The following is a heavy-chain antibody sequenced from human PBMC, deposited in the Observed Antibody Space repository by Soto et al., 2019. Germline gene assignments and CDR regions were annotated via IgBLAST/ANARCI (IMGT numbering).Heavy chain of an antibody. J-gene: IGHJ4*02. CDR2: IDHDGST. CDR3: VRDSHGDY. CDR1: GFTFSNYW. Sequence: EVQLVESGGGLVQPGGSLRLSCAASGFTFSNYWMHWVRQAPGKGLAWVARIDHDGSTDYAGSVRGRFTVSRDDAENMLYLQMSSLRDDGTALYYCVRDSHGDYWGQGTLVTVPS. V-gene: IGHV3-74*01.